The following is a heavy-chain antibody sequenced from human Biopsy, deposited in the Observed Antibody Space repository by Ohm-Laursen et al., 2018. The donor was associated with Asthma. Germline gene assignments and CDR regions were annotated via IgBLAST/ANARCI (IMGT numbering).Heavy chain of an antibody. CDR3: ARTFHFWSPYHAEHYQL. D-gene: IGHD3-3*02. J-gene: IGHJ1*01. Sequence: SLRLSCSASGFTFGDYWMSWVRQVPGKGLEWVANIKHDAPEKNHVDSLKGRFTISRDNAKNSLYLQMNSLRAEDTAVHYCARTFHFWSPYHAEHYQLWGQGTLVTVSS. CDR1: GFTFGDYW. V-gene: IGHV3-7*01. CDR2: IKHDAPEK.